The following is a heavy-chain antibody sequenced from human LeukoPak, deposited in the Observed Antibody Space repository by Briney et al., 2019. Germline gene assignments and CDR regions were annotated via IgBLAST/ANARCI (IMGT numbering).Heavy chain of an antibody. CDR1: GFTFRRYG. CDR2: ISGSGGST. Sequence: GGSLRLSCAASGFTFRRYGMSWVRQAPGKGLEWVSAISGSGGSTYYADSLKGRFTISRDNSKNTLYLQMNSLRAEDTAVYYCAHPTEYSSSWYGNWFDPWGQGTLVTVSS. D-gene: IGHD6-13*01. CDR3: AHPTEYSSSWYGNWFDP. J-gene: IGHJ5*02. V-gene: IGHV3-23*01.